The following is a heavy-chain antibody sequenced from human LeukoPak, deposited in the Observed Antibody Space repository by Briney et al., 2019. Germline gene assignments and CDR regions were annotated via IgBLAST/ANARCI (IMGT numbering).Heavy chain of an antibody. D-gene: IGHD3-22*01. CDR3: ARDINGYYYDSHGYYPTDL. J-gene: IGHJ5*02. CDR2: ISVYNGNT. CDR1: GYIFTRYG. Sequence: ASVKVSCKASGYIFTRYGISWVRQAPGQGLEWMGWISVYNGNTNYPQRLQGRVTMTTDTSTTTAYMELRSLRSDDTAVYYCARDINGYYYDSHGYYPTDLWGQGTLVTVSS. V-gene: IGHV1-18*01.